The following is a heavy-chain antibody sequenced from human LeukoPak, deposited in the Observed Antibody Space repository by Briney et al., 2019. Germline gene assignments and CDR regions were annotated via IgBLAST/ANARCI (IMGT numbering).Heavy chain of an antibody. J-gene: IGHJ3*02. CDR1: GASISSYY. CDR2: IYYSGST. CDR3: ARDRTLLGDILTGYYQRAFDI. Sequence: SETLSLTCTVSGASISSYYWSWIRQPPGKGLEWIGYIYYSGSTNYNPSLKSRVTISVDTSKNQFSLKLSSVTAADTAVYYCARDRTLLGDILTGYYQRAFDIWGQGTMVTVSS. V-gene: IGHV4-59*01. D-gene: IGHD3-9*01.